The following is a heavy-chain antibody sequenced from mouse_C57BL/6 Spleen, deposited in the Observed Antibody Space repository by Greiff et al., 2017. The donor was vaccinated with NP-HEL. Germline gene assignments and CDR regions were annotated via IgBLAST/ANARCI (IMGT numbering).Heavy chain of an antibody. CDR2: IDPSDSYT. V-gene: IGHV1-69*01. CDR1: GYTFTSYW. CDR3: ARGYDYDWYFDV. Sequence: QVQLQQPGAELVMPGASVKLSCKASGYTFTSYWMHWVKQRPGQGLEWIGEIDPSDSYTNYNQKFKGKSTLTVDKYSSTAYMQLSRITSEDAAVYYCARGYDYDWYFDVWGTGTTVTVSS. J-gene: IGHJ1*03. D-gene: IGHD2-4*01.